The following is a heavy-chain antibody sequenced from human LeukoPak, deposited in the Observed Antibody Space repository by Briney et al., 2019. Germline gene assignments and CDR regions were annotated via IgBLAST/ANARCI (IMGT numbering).Heavy chain of an antibody. J-gene: IGHJ4*02. D-gene: IGHD6-19*01. V-gene: IGHV3-23*01. Sequence: GGSLRLSCAASGFTFSSYAMSWVRQAPGKGLECVSAITGGGGGTYYADSVKGRFTISRDNSKNTLYLQMNSLRAEDTAVYYCAKGSDSGWYGAYFDYRGQGTLVTVSS. CDR3: AKGSDSGWYGAYFDY. CDR2: ITGGGGGT. CDR1: GFTFSSYA.